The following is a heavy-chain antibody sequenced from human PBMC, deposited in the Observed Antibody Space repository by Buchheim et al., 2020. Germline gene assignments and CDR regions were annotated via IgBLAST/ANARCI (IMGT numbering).Heavy chain of an antibody. CDR1: GFTFSSYG. D-gene: IGHD5-18*01. CDR2: ISYDGSNK. CDR3: ASGSAMRVACYFDY. Sequence: QVQLVESGGGVVQPGRSLRLSCAASGFTFSSYGMHWVRQAPGKGLEWVAVISYDGSNKYYADSVKGRFTISRDNSKNTLYLQMNSLRAEDTAVYYCASGSAMRVACYFDYWGQGTL. V-gene: IGHV3-30*19. J-gene: IGHJ4*02.